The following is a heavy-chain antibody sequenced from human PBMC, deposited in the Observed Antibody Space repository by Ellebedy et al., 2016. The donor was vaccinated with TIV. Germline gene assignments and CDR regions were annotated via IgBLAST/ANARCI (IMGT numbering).Heavy chain of an antibody. Sequence: SETLSLTXTVSGGSISSSSYYWGWIRQPPGKGLEWIGSIYYSGSTYYNPSLKSRVTISVDTSKNQFSLKLSSVTAADTAVYYCASYGYYAFPNYWGQGTLVTVSS. V-gene: IGHV4-39*01. CDR2: IYYSGST. D-gene: IGHD3-22*01. CDR1: GGSISSSSYY. CDR3: ASYGYYAFPNY. J-gene: IGHJ4*02.